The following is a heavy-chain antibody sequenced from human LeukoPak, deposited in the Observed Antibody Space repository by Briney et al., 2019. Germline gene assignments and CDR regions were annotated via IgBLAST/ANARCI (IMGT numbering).Heavy chain of an antibody. V-gene: IGHV3-21*01. D-gene: IGHD3-22*01. Sequence: GGSLRLSCEASGFTFSSYSMNWVRQAPGKGLEWVSSISSSSSYIYYADSVKGRFTISRDNAKNSLYLQMNSLRAEDTAMYYCAKTNDHSSSYRAFDVWGQGTMVTVSS. CDR1: GFTFSSYS. J-gene: IGHJ3*01. CDR2: ISSSSSYI. CDR3: AKTNDHSSSYRAFDV.